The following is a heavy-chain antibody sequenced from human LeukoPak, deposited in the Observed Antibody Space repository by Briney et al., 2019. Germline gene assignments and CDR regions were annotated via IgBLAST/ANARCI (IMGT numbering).Heavy chain of an antibody. J-gene: IGHJ4*02. CDR1: GFTLSSNY. CDR3: ARFALWDCSSTSCPDY. CDR2: IYSGGST. Sequence: GGSLRLSCAASGFTLSSNYMSWVRQAPGEGLGWGSVIYSGGSTYYADSVKGRFTISRDNSKNTLYLQMNSLRAEDTAVYYCARFALWDCSSTSCPDYWGQGTLVTVSS. D-gene: IGHD2-2*01. V-gene: IGHV3-53*01.